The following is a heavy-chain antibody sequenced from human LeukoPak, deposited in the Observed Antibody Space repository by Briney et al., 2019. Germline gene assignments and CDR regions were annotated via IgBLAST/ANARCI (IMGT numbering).Heavy chain of an antibody. Sequence: PSETLSLTCAVYGGSFSGYYWSWIRQPPGKGLEWIGEINHSGSTNYNPSLKSRVTISVDTSKNQFSLKLSSVTAADTALYYCARVLSWGTGPDYWGQGTLVTVSS. CDR1: GGSFSGYY. CDR2: INHSGST. J-gene: IGHJ4*02. D-gene: IGHD3-9*01. V-gene: IGHV4-34*01. CDR3: ARVLSWGTGPDY.